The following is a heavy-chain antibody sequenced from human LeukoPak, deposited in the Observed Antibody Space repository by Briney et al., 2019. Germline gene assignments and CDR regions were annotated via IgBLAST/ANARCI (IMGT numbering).Heavy chain of an antibody. J-gene: IGHJ4*02. D-gene: IGHD6-13*01. V-gene: IGHV1-18*01. Sequence: GSSETVSCKASGYTVPRYGISWVRQAPRQGLEWMGWISAYNGKTNCAQKLQGRVTMTTDTSTSTAYMELRSLRSDDTAVYYCARDYSSSWPYPHYWGQGTLVTVSS. CDR3: ARDYSSSWPYPHY. CDR1: GYTVPRYG. CDR2: ISAYNGKT.